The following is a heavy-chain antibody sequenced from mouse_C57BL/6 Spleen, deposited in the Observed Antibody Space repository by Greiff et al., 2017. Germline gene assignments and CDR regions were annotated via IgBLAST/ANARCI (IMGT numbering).Heavy chain of an antibody. CDR2: ISDGGSYT. Sequence: DVMLVESGGGLVKPGGSLKLSCAASGFTFSSYAMSWVRQTPEKRLEWVATISDGGSYTYYPDNVKGRFTISRDNAKNNLYLQMSHLKSEDTAMYYCASARRYYFDYWGQGTTLTVAS. CDR3: ASARRYYFDY. J-gene: IGHJ2*01. V-gene: IGHV5-4*03. CDR1: GFTFSSYA.